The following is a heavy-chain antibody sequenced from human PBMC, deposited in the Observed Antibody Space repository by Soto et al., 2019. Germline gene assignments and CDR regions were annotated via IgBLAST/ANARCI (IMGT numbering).Heavy chain of an antibody. CDR2: IYHTGTT. D-gene: IGHD3-16*01. V-gene: IGHV4-4*02. CDR1: GGSSINTNW. Sequence: QLQESGPGLVRPSGTLSLTCAVSGGSSINTNWWTWVRKPPGQGMEWMGEIYHTGTTSYIPSLKSRLTISVDKSRNPFSLILNSVTAADTSVYYCASLFGPWGQGTLVTVSS. CDR3: ASLFGP. J-gene: IGHJ5*02.